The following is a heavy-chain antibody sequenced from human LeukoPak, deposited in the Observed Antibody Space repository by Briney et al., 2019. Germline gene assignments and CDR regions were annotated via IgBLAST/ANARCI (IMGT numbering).Heavy chain of an antibody. CDR3: ATYADYGGSWPLDY. CDR2: ISKDGSNE. CDR1: GFTFSSYG. D-gene: IGHD2-15*01. J-gene: IGHJ4*02. Sequence: GGSLRLSCAASGFTFSSYGMHWVRQAPGKGLEWVALISKDGSNEDYVDSVKGRFTISRDNSKNTLFLQMNTLRGEDTAVYYCATYADYGGSWPLDYWGQGTLVIVSS. V-gene: IGHV3-30*03.